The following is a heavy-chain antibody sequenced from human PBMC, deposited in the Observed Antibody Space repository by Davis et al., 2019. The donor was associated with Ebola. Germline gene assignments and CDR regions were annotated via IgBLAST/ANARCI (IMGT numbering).Heavy chain of an antibody. CDR3: ARDIAVAGNWFDP. CDR1: GFTFSDYE. Sequence: GESLKISCGVSGFTFSDYEMNWVRQAPGKGLEWISYISSSGDAYYADSVKGRFITSRDNAKNSLYLQMNSLRAEDTAVYYCARDIAVAGNWFDPWGQGTLVTVSS. D-gene: IGHD6-19*01. V-gene: IGHV3-48*03. CDR2: ISSSGDA. J-gene: IGHJ5*02.